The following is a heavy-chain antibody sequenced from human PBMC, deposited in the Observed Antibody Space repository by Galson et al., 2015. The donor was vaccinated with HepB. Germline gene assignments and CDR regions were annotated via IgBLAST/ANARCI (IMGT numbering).Heavy chain of an antibody. D-gene: IGHD3-22*01. CDR3: ARRYDSSGYPLDY. CDR1: GFTFSSYG. V-gene: IGHV3-33*01. Sequence: SLRLSCAASGFTFSSYGMHWVRQAPGKGLEWVAVIWYDGSNKYYADSVKGRFTISRDNSKNTLYLQMNSLRAEDTAVYYCARRYDSSGYPLDYWGQGTLVTVSS. CDR2: IWYDGSNK. J-gene: IGHJ4*02.